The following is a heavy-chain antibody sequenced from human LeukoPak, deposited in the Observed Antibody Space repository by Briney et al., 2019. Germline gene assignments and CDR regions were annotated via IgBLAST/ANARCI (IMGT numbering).Heavy chain of an antibody. CDR3: ARGPSGYHNT. CDR2: IRSKANNYAT. CDR1: GFTFSGSV. D-gene: IGHD5-12*01. J-gene: IGHJ4*02. Sequence: PGGSLRLSCAASGFTFSGSVMHWVRQASGKGLEWVGRIRSKANNYATAYVASVKGRFTISRDDSKNTAFLQMNSLKTEDTAVYYCARGPSGYHNTGGQGTLVTVSS. V-gene: IGHV3-73*01.